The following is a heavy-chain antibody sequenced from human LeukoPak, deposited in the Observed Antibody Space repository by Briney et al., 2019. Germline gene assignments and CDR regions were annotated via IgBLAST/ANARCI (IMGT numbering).Heavy chain of an antibody. CDR2: IIPIFGTA. V-gene: IGHV1-69*05. CDR1: GGTFSSYA. D-gene: IGHD3-22*01. J-gene: IGHJ4*02. Sequence: GASVKVSCKASGGTFSSYAISWVRQAPGQGLEWMGGIIPIFGTANYVQKFQGRVTMTTDTSTSTAYMELRSLRSDDTAVYYCARDLTHRRNYDNSGYQIVPAFWGQGTLVTVSS. CDR3: ARDLTHRRNYDNSGYQIVPAF.